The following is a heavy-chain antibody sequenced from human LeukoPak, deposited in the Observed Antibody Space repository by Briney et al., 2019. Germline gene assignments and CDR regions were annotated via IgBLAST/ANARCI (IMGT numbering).Heavy chain of an antibody. CDR2: IKQDGSEK. J-gene: IGHJ6*02. CDR1: GFSFSSYW. Sequence: PAGGSLRLSCAASGFSFSSYWMSWVRQAPGKGLEWVADIKQDGSEKYYVDSVKGRFTISRDNAKKSLYLQMNSLRGEDTAVYYCARAEITGTTGGLDVWGQGTTVTVSS. CDR3: ARAEITGTTGGLDV. V-gene: IGHV3-7*03. D-gene: IGHD1-20*01.